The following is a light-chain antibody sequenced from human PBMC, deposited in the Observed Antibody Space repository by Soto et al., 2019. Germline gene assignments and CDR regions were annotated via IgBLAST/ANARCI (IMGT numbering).Light chain of an antibody. CDR1: QSLSSSY. CDR2: GSF. CDR3: QQYGSLIT. V-gene: IGKV3-20*01. Sequence: EIVMTQSPATLSVSPGERATLSGRASQSLSSSYLAWYQQKSGQAPRLLIYGSFSRATGIPDRFSGSGSGTDFTLTISRLEPEDFAVYYCQQYGSLITFGQGTRLEIK. J-gene: IGKJ5*01.